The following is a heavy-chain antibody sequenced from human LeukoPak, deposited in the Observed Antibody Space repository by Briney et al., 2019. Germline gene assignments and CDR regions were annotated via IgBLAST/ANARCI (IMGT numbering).Heavy chain of an antibody. V-gene: IGHV3-49*03. CDR2: IRSKAYGGTT. J-gene: IGHJ4*02. CDR3: TRVWWDILTGYTIRYYFDY. Sequence: PGGSLRLSCTASVFTFGDYSMSWFRQAPGRGLEGVGFIRSKAYGGTTEYAASVKRRFTISRDDSKSIAYLQMNSLKTEDTAVYYCTRVWWDILTGYTIRYYFDYWGQGTLVTVSS. CDR1: VFTFGDYS. D-gene: IGHD3-9*01.